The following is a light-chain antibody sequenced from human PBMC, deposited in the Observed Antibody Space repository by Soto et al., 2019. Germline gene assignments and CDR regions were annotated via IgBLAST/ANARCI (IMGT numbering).Light chain of an antibody. J-gene: IGLJ1*01. CDR2: EVS. V-gene: IGLV2-14*01. CDR1: MRDVGAYNL. CDR3: GSYASNIYV. Sequence: QSALTQPASVSGSAGQSITISCSGTMRDVGAYNLVSWYQQHPGTAPKLIIYEVSNRPSGVSNRFSGSKSGNPASLTISGLQAEDEADYYCGSYASNIYVFGTGTKLTVL.